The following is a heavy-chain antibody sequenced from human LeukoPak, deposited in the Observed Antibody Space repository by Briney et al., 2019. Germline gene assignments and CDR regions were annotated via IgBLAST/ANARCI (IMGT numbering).Heavy chain of an antibody. V-gene: IGHV4-34*01. CDR3: ARPDIMITFVGPMAV. CDR1: GGSFSGYY. CDR2: INHSGST. D-gene: IGHD3-16*01. J-gene: IGHJ6*04. Sequence: KPSETLSLTCAVYGGSFSGYYWSWIRQPPGKGLEWIGEINHSGSTNYNPSLKSRVTISVDTSKNQFSLKLSSVTAADPAVYYCARPDIMITFVGPMAVRGKGATVTVFS.